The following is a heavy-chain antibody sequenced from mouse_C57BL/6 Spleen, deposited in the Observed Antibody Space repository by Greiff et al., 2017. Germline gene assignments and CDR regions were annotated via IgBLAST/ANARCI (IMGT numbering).Heavy chain of an antibody. CDR2: FYPGSGSI. J-gene: IGHJ1*03. CDR1: GYTFTEYT. CDR3: ARHEVTYYYGSRAYFDV. V-gene: IGHV1-62-2*01. Sequence: QVQLQQSGAELVKPGASVKLSCKASGYTFTEYTIHWVKQRSGQGLEWIGWFYPGSGSIKYNEKFKDKATLTADKSSSTVYMELSRLTSEDSAVYFCARHEVTYYYGSRAYFDVWGTGTTVTVSS. D-gene: IGHD1-1*01.